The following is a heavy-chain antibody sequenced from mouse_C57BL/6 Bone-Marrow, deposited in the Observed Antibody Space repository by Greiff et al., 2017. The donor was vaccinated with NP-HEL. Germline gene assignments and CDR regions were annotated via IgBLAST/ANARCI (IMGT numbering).Heavy chain of an antibody. Sequence: QVQLQQSGPGLVQPSQSLSITCTVSGFALSSYGVHWVRQSPGKGLEWLGVILRGGSTDYNAAFMSRLSITKDNSKSQVFCKMNSLQADDTAIYYCAKMGYYYGSSRYAMDYWGQGTSVTVSS. V-gene: IGHV2-5*01. D-gene: IGHD1-1*01. CDR3: AKMGYYYGSSRYAMDY. J-gene: IGHJ4*01. CDR1: GFALSSYG. CDR2: ILRGGST.